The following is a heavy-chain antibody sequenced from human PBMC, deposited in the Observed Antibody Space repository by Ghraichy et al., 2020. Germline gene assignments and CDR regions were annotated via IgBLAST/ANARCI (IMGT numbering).Heavy chain of an antibody. D-gene: IGHD6-19*01. Sequence: GESLNISCKGSGYSFTSYWIGWVRQMPGKGLEWMGIIYPGDSDTRYSPSFQGQVTISADKSISTAYLQWSSLKASDTAMYYCARPAGGGRHSSGWYMALDWYFDLWGRGTLVTVSS. J-gene: IGHJ2*01. V-gene: IGHV5-51*01. CDR2: IYPGDSDT. CDR3: ARPAGGGRHSSGWYMALDWYFDL. CDR1: GYSFTSYW.